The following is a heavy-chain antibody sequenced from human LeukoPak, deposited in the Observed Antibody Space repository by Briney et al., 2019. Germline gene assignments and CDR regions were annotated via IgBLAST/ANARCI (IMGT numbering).Heavy chain of an antibody. CDR1: GGTFSSYA. CDR3: ARTDIVVVPARNWFDP. CDR2: IIPIFGTA. Sequence: GASVKVSCKASGGTFSSYAISWVRQAPGQGLEWMGEIIPIFGTANYAQKSQGRVTITTDESTSTAYTELSSLRSEATAVYYCARTDIVVVPARNWFDPWGQGTLVTVSS. V-gene: IGHV1-69*05. D-gene: IGHD2-2*01. J-gene: IGHJ5*02.